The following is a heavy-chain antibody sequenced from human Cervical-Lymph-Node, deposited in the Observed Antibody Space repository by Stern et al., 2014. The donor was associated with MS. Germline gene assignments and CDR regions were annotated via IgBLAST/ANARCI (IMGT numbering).Heavy chain of an antibody. J-gene: IGHJ4*02. CDR2: INTNTGNP. Sequence: VQLVESGSELKKPGASVKVSCKAFGYTFTTYAMNWVRQAPGQGLEWLGWINTNTGNPTYAQGFTGRFVFSLDTSVSTAYLQINSLKTDDTAVYYCARSLKYYFDYWGQGTLVTVSS. V-gene: IGHV7-4-1*02. CDR1: GYTFTTYA. CDR3: ARSLKYYFDY.